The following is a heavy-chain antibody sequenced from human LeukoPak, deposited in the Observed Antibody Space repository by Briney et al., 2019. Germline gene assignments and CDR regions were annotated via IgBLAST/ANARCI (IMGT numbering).Heavy chain of an antibody. J-gene: IGHJ4*02. D-gene: IGHD4-23*01. CDR3: ARKGSRSVAEPFDY. Sequence: SETLSLTCIVSGGSISSYYWSWIRQHPGKGLEWIGYIYYSGSTYYNPSLKSRVTISVDTSKNQFSLKLSSVTAADTAVYYCARKGSRSVAEPFDYWGQGTLVTVSS. CDR1: GGSISSYY. CDR2: IYYSGST. V-gene: IGHV4-59*06.